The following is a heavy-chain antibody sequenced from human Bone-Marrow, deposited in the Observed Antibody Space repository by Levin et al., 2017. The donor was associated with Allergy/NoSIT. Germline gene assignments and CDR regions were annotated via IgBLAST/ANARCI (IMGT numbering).Heavy chain of an antibody. Sequence: GESLKISCAASGFSFSAYAMTWVRQAPGKGLEWVSDITGGGSNTYYGDSVKGRFTVSRDDSKNILYLEMNSLRAEDTAVYYCAKKQGGTSGFSFDVWGQGTTVTVSS. CDR2: ITGGGSNT. J-gene: IGHJ3*01. V-gene: IGHV3-23*01. CDR3: AKKQGGTSGFSFDV. D-gene: IGHD1-1*01. CDR1: GFSFSAYA.